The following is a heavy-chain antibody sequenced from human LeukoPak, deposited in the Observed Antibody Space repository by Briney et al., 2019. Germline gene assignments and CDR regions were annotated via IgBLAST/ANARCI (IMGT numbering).Heavy chain of an antibody. V-gene: IGHV3-23*01. Sequence: GGSLRLSCAVSGFAFGSEAMSWVRQSPARGLEWVASISPGGGTTYYADYVKGRFTISRDISNNSLFVQMNSLRVEDTAVYFCAKSRSGSANWALRIFDNWGQGTLVTVSS. D-gene: IGHD1-1*01. J-gene: IGHJ4*02. CDR1: GFAFGSEA. CDR2: ISPGGGTT. CDR3: AKSRSGSANWALRIFDN.